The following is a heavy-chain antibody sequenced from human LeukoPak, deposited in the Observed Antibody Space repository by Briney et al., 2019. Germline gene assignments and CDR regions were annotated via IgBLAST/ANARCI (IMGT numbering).Heavy chain of an antibody. CDR1: GFTFSSYA. V-gene: IGHV3-30-3*01. J-gene: IGHJ1*01. CDR2: ISYDGSNK. D-gene: IGHD3-3*01. Sequence: GGSLRLSCAASGFTFSSYAMHWVRQAPGKGLEWVAVISYDGSNKYYADSVKGRFTISRDNSKNTLYLQMNSLRAEDTAVYYCARILNYDFWSAPADWGQGTLVTVSS. CDR3: ARILNYDFWSAPAD.